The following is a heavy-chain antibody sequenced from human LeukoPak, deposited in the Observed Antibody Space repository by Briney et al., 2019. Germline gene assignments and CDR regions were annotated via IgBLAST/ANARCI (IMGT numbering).Heavy chain of an antibody. CDR2: INPNSGGT. V-gene: IGHV1-2*02. CDR1: GYTFTNYF. J-gene: IGHJ4*02. Sequence: ASVKVSCKASGYTFTNYFLHWVRQAPGQGLEWMGWINPNSGGTNYAQKFQGRVTMTRDTSISTAYMELSRLRSDDTAVYYCAREVGSGWYNIDYWGQGTLVTVSS. D-gene: IGHD6-19*01. CDR3: AREVGSGWYNIDY.